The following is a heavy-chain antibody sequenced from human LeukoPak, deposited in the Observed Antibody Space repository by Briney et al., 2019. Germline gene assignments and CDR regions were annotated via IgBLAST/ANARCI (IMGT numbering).Heavy chain of an antibody. CDR1: GYSLSRGYY. V-gene: IGHV4-38-2*02. D-gene: IGHD7-27*01. CDR3: ATLLTGGVDY. J-gene: IGHJ4*02. CDR2: IYHSGST. Sequence: SETLSLTCSVSGYSLSRGYYWGWIRSPPGKGLEWIGNIYHSGSTYYNPSLKSRVTISADTYKNQFSLKLSSVTAADTAVYYCATLLTGGVDYWGQGTLVTVSS.